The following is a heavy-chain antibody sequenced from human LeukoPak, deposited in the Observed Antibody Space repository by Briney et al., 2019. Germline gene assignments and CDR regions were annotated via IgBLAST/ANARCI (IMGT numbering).Heavy chain of an antibody. Sequence: ASVKVSCKASGYTFTSYYMHWVRQAPGQGLEWMGKINPSDGSTRYAQKLQGRVTMTTDTSTSTAYMELRSLRSDDTAVYYCARDSNGSGSSFDYWGQGTLVTVSS. V-gene: IGHV1-46*01. J-gene: IGHJ4*02. D-gene: IGHD3-10*01. CDR3: ARDSNGSGSSFDY. CDR2: INPSDGST. CDR1: GYTFTSYY.